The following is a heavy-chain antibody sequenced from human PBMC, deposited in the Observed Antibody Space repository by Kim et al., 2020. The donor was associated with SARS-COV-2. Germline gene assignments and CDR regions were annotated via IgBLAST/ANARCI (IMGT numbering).Heavy chain of an antibody. V-gene: IGHV3-23*01. Sequence: GGSLRLSCAASGFTFSSYAMSWVRQAPGKGLEWVSAISGSGGSTYYADSVKGRFTISRDNSKNTLYLQMNSLRAEDTAVYYCAKGVPAAMDYYYGMDVWGQGTTVTVS. CDR1: GFTFSSYA. CDR3: AKGVPAAMDYYYGMDV. J-gene: IGHJ6*02. D-gene: IGHD2-2*01. CDR2: ISGSGGST.